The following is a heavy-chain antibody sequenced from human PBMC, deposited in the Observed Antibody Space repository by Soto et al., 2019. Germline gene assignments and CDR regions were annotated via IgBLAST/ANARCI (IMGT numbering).Heavy chain of an antibody. CDR3: ARGVGSGTYYNQYNCFDP. J-gene: IGHJ5*02. CDR1: GGSISSSSYY. D-gene: IGHD3-10*01. CDR2: IYYSGST. V-gene: IGHV4-39*01. Sequence: PSETLSLTCSVSGGSISSSSYYWGWIRQSPGKGLEWIGSIYYSGSTYYNPSLKSRVTISVDTSKNQFSLKLSSVTAADTAVYYCARGVGSGTYYNQYNCFDPWGQGTRVTVSS.